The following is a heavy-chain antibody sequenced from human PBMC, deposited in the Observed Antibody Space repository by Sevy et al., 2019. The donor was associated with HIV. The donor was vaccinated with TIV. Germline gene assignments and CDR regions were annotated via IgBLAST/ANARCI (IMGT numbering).Heavy chain of an antibody. CDR1: GFTFNDYA. J-gene: IGHJ4*02. CDR3: AKDLNSGFLGLYPFDY. D-gene: IGHD2-8*01. Sequence: GGSLRLSCAASGFTFNDYAMHWVRQAPGKGLEWVSSISWNSANIDYAGSVRDRFTISRDKAKNSLYLQMTSLRGEDTDLYYCAKDLNSGFLGLYPFDYWGQGTLVTVSS. CDR2: ISWNSANI. V-gene: IGHV3-9*01.